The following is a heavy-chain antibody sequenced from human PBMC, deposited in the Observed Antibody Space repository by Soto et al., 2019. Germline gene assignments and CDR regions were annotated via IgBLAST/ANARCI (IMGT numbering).Heavy chain of an antibody. V-gene: IGHV3-33*01. CDR3: ARDLLRYFDWSGWFDP. CDR1: GFTFSSYG. J-gene: IGHJ5*02. D-gene: IGHD3-9*01. CDR2: IWYGGSNK. Sequence: QVQLVESGGGVVQPGRSLRLSCAASGFTFSSYGMHWVRQAPGKGLEWVAVIWYGGSNKYYADSVKGRFTISRDNSKNTLYLQMNSLRAEDTAVYYCARDLLRYFDWSGWFDPWGQGTLVTVSS.